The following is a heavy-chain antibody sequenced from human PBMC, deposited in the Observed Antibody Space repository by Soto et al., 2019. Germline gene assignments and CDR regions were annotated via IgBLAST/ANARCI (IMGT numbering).Heavy chain of an antibody. D-gene: IGHD2-2*01. J-gene: IGHJ6*02. CDR3: ARVVGGYYYGMDV. Sequence: QVQLQESGPGLVKPSGTLSLTCAVSGGSISSSNWWSWVRQPPGKGLEWIGEIYHSGSTNYNPSLKRRVTISVDKSKNQFSLKLSSVTAAETAVYYCARVVGGYYYGMDVWGQGTTVTVSS. V-gene: IGHV4-4*02. CDR1: GGSISSSNW. CDR2: IYHSGST.